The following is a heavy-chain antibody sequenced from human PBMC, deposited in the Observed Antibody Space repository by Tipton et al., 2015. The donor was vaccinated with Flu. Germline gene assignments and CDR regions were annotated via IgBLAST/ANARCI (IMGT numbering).Heavy chain of an antibody. CDR3: ARGRYYDFWSGYYTRAFDI. J-gene: IGHJ3*02. CDR2: INHSGST. CDR1: GGSFSGYY. V-gene: IGHV4-34*01. Sequence: LRLSCAVYGGSFSGYYWSWIRQPPGKGLEWIGEINHSGSTNYNPSLKSRVTISVDTSKNQFSLKLSSVTAADTAVYYCARGRYYDFWSGYYTRAFDIWGQGTMVTVSS. D-gene: IGHD3-3*01.